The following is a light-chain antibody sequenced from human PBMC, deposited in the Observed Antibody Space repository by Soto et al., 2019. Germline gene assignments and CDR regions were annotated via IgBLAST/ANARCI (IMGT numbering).Light chain of an antibody. CDR2: GAS. J-gene: IGKJ4*01. CDR1: QSISSN. Sequence: EMVMTQSPATLSVSPGERATLSCTASQSISSNLAWFQQKPGRGPRLLILGASTRATGIPARFSGSGSGTEFTLTISSLQSEDFAIYFCQQYKHWPPTFGGGTKVEI. CDR3: QQYKHWPPT. V-gene: IGKV3-15*01.